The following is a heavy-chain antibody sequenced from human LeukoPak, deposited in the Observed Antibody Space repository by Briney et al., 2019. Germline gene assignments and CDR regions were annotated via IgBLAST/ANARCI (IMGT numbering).Heavy chain of an antibody. CDR2: MNPNSGNT. J-gene: IGHJ4*02. CDR3: ARGRRIAAAGTYYFDY. CDR1: GYTFTSYD. V-gene: IGHV1-8*01. D-gene: IGHD6-13*01. Sequence: ASVKVSCKASGYTFTSYDINWVRQATGQGVEWMGWMNPNSGNTGYAQKFQGRVTMTRNTSISTAYMELSSLRSEDTAVYYCARGRRIAAAGTYYFDYWGQGTLVTVSS.